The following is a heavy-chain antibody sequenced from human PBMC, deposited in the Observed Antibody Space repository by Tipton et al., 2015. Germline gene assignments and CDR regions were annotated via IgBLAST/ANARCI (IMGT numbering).Heavy chain of an antibody. CDR3: TKEGVGVLFY. CDR1: GGTFSSHP. CDR2: IIPIFGTA. V-gene: IGHV1-69*01. D-gene: IGHD1-26*01. Sequence: QVQLVQSGAEVKKPGASVKVSCKASGGTFSSHPITWVRQAPGQGLEWMGGIIPIFGTANYAQKFQGRVTITADESTSTAYMELSSLRSEDTAVYYCTKEGVGVLFYWGQGTLVTVSS. J-gene: IGHJ4*02.